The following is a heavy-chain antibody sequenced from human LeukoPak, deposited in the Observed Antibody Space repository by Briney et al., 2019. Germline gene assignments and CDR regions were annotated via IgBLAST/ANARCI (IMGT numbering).Heavy chain of an antibody. CDR1: GFTFDDYA. Sequence: TGGSLRLSCAASGFTFDDYAMHWVRQAPGKGLEWVSLISWDGGSTYYADSVKGRFTISRDNSKNSLYLQMNSLRAEDTALYYCTTEFLPLYDSSGYVDYWGQGTLVTVSS. V-gene: IGHV3-43D*03. CDR3: TTEFLPLYDSSGYVDY. D-gene: IGHD3-22*01. J-gene: IGHJ4*02. CDR2: ISWDGGST.